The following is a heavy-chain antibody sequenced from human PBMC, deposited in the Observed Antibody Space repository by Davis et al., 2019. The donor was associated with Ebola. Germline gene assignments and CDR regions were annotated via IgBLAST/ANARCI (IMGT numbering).Heavy chain of an antibody. D-gene: IGHD5-24*01. Sequence: PGGSLRLSCAASGFTFSSYGMHWVRQAPGKGLEWVAVISYDGSNKYYADSVKGRFTISRDNSKNTLYLQMNSLRAEDTAVYYCAKDGGDGYKPDYWGQGTLVTVSS. V-gene: IGHV3-30*18. CDR2: ISYDGSNK. J-gene: IGHJ4*02. CDR1: GFTFSSYG. CDR3: AKDGGDGYKPDY.